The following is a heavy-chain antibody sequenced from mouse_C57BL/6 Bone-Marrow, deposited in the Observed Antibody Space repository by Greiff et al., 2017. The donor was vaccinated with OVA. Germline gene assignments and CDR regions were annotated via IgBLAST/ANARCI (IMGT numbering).Heavy chain of an antibody. CDR3: ASGRYGSSPHWYFDV. V-gene: IGHV3-6*01. CDR2: ISYDGSN. Sequence: EVQVVESGPGLVKPSQSLSLTCSVTGYSITSGYYWNWIRQFPGNKLEWMGYISYDGSNNYNPSLKNRISITRDTSKNQFFLKLNSVTTEDTATYYCASGRYGSSPHWYFDVWGTGTTVTVSS. J-gene: IGHJ1*03. D-gene: IGHD1-1*01. CDR1: GYSITSGYY.